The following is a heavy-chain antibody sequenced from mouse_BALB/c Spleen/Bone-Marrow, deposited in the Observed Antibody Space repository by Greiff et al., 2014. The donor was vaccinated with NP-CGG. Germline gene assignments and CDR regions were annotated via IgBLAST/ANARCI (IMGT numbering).Heavy chain of an antibody. Sequence: QVQLQQSGPELVKPGASVKMSCKASGYTFTDYSISWVKQRVGQGLEWIGEIYPGTGSTYYNEKFKGKATLTADKSSNIAYMQLSSLTSEDSAVYFCARRKNVWFAYWGQGTLVTVSA. CDR1: GYTFTDYS. J-gene: IGHJ3*01. V-gene: IGHV1-77*01. CDR3: ARRKNVWFAY. CDR2: IYPGTGST.